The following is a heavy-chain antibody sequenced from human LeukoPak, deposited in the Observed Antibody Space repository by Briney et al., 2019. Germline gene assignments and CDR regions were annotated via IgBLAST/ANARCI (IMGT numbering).Heavy chain of an antibody. CDR1: GFTFGDYA. V-gene: IGHV3-49*04. CDR3: TLYSTTEPRSNTFDI. J-gene: IGHJ3*02. CDR2: IRSKACGGTT. Sequence: GGSLRLSCTASGFTFGDYAMSWVRQAPGKGLEWVGFIRSKACGGTTEYAASVKGRFTISRDDSKSIAYLQMNSLKTEDTAVYYCTLYSTTEPRSNTFDIWGQGTMVTVSS. D-gene: IGHD2-15*01.